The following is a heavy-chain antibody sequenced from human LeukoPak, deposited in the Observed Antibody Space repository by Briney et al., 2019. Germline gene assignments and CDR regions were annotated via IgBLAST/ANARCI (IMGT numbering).Heavy chain of an antibody. CDR2: ISAYNGNT. V-gene: IGHV1-18*04. CDR3: ARSAVADTLSAYYFEY. D-gene: IGHD6-19*01. Sequence: EASVKVSCKASGYTFINNDISWVRQAPGQGLEWMGWISAYNGNTNYAQKFQGRVTMTTDTSTNTAYMELRSLRPDDTAVYYCARSAVADTLSAYYFEYWGQGTLVTVSS. J-gene: IGHJ4*02. CDR1: GYTFINND.